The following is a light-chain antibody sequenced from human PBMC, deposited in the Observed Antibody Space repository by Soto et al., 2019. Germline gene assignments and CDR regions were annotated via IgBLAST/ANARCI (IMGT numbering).Light chain of an antibody. CDR2: GAS. CDR1: QSVSSSY. J-gene: IGKJ5*01. V-gene: IGKV3-20*01. CDR3: QQYGSFT. Sequence: ESVLTQSPGTLSLTQGERATRSCRASQSVSSSYLAWYQQKPGQAPRLLIYGASSRATGIPDRFSGSGSGTDFTLTISRLEPEDFAVYYCQQYGSFTFGQGTRLEIK.